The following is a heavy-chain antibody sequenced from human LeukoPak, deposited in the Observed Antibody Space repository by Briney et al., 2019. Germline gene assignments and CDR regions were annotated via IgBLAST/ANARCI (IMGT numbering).Heavy chain of an antibody. CDR2: IYYSGST. CDR1: GGSFSTYY. V-gene: IGHV4-59*12. CDR3: ARGTPGYYYGMDV. J-gene: IGHJ6*02. Sequence: PSETLSLTCSVSGGSFSTYYWSWIRQPPGKGVEWIGFIYYSGSTDYNPSLKSRVTISVDPSKNQFSLKLSSVTAADTAVYYCARGTPGYYYGMDVWGQGTTVTVSS.